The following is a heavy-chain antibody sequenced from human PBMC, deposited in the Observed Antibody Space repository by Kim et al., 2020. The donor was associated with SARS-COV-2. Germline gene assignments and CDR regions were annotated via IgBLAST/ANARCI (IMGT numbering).Heavy chain of an antibody. CDR2: IYSGGST. J-gene: IGHJ4*02. V-gene: IGHV3-53*01. Sequence: GGSLRLSCAASGFTVSSNYMSWVRQAPGKGLEWVSVIYSGGSTYYADSVKGRFTISRDNSKNTLYLQMNSLRAEDTAVYYCARVPDSSGYIDFDYWGQGTLVTVSS. CDR3: ARVPDSSGYIDFDY. D-gene: IGHD3-22*01. CDR1: GFTVSSNY.